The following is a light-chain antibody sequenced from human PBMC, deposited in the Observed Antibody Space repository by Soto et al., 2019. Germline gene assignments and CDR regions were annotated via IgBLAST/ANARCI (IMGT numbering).Light chain of an antibody. J-gene: IGKJ5*01. CDR3: MQALRTPYM. Sequence: DTVMTQSPFSLPVTPGEPASISCRSSQSLLHSNGYKYLDWYLQKPGQSPQLLIYMSSNRASGVPDMFSGSGSGTDFTLKISRVEADDVGVYYCMQALRTPYMFGRGTRLEIK. CDR1: QSLLHSNGYKY. V-gene: IGKV2-28*01. CDR2: MSS.